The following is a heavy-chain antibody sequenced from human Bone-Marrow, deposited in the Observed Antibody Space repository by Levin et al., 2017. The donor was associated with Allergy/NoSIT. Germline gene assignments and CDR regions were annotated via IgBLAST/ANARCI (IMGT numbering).Heavy chain of an antibody. D-gene: IGHD1-26*01. J-gene: IGHJ4*02. Sequence: SETLSLTCSVSSDSISSYYWTWIRQPAGKALEWIGRISTTGTIHYNPSLKSRVTVSVDTSRNQFSVRLTSVTAADTAVYYCARESGGGRPFDYWGQGISVTVSS. CDR1: SDSISSYY. V-gene: IGHV4-4*07. CDR3: ARESGGGRPFDY. CDR2: ISTTGTI.